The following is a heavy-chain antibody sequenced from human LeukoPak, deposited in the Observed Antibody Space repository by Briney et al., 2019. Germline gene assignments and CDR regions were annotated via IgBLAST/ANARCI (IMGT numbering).Heavy chain of an antibody. D-gene: IGHD6-13*01. CDR2: VYYSGST. V-gene: IGHV4-39*01. CDR3: ARRYSSSWYLTYFDY. Sequence: PSETLSLTCTVSGGSISSSSYYWGWIRQPPGKGLEWIGNVYYSGSTYYNPSLKSRVTISVDTSKNQFSLKLSSVTAADTAVYYCARRYSSSWYLTYFDYWGQGTLVTVSS. J-gene: IGHJ4*02. CDR1: GGSISSSSYY.